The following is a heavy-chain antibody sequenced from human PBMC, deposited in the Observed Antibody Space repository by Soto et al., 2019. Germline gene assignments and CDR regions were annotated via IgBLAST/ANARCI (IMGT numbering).Heavy chain of an antibody. J-gene: IGHJ4*02. CDR2: IIPIFGTA. CDR3: ARDDGRDYYDSSGYFDY. CDR1: GGTFRSYA. Sequence: SVKVSCKASGGTFRSYAISWVRQAPGQGLAWMGGIIPIFGTANYAQKFQGRVTITADESTSTAYMELSSLRSEDTAVYYCARDDGRDYYDSSGYFDYWGQGTLVTVSS. D-gene: IGHD3-22*01. V-gene: IGHV1-69*13.